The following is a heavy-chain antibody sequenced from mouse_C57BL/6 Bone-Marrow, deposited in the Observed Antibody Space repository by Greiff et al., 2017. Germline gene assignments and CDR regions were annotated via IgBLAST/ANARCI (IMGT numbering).Heavy chain of an antibody. CDR2: IWSGGST. Sequence: QVQLKESGPGLVQPSQSLSITCPVSGFSLTSYGVHWVRQPPGKGLEWLGVIWSGGSTDYNAAFISRLSIIKDNSKSQVFFKMNSLQADDTAIYYCATDSSGRDYWGQGTTLTVSS. CDR3: ATDSSGRDY. D-gene: IGHD3-2*02. V-gene: IGHV2-4*01. J-gene: IGHJ2*01. CDR1: GFSLTSYG.